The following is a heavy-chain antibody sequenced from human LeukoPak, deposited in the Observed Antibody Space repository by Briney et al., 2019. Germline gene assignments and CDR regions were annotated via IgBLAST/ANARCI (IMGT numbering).Heavy chain of an antibody. J-gene: IGHJ4*02. CDR1: GGSISSSSYY. V-gene: IGHV4-39*01. CDR3: ARRTGSHDY. Sequence: PSETLSLTCTVSGGSISSSSYYWGWIRQPPGKGVEWIGSIYYSGSTYYNPSLKSRVTISVDTSKNQFSLKLSSVTAADTAVYYCARRTGSHDYWGQGTLVTVSS. D-gene: IGHD3/OR15-3a*01. CDR2: IYYSGST.